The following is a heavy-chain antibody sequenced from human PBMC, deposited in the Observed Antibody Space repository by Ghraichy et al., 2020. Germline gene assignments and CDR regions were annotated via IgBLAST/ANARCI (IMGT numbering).Heavy chain of an antibody. Sequence: GGSLRLSCAASGFTFSSYGMHWVRQAPGKGLEWVAFIRYDGSNKYYADSVKGRFTISRDNSKNTLYLQMNSLRAEDTAVYYCAKTYYYDSSGYEFDYWGQGTLVTVSS. CDR3: AKTYYYDSSGYEFDY. V-gene: IGHV3-30*02. CDR2: IRYDGSNK. D-gene: IGHD3-22*01. J-gene: IGHJ4*02. CDR1: GFTFSSYG.